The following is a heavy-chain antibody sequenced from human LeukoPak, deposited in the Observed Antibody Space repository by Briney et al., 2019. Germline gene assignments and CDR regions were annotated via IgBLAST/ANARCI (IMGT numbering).Heavy chain of an antibody. Sequence: GGYLRLSCAASGFTFSSYAMSWVRQAPGKGLEWVSAISGSGGSTYYADSVKGRLTISRDNSKNTLYLQMNSLRAEDTAVYYCAKVRTDSSSSYYFDYWGQGTLVTVSS. CDR2: ISGSGGST. CDR1: GFTFSSYA. J-gene: IGHJ4*02. V-gene: IGHV3-23*01. D-gene: IGHD6-6*01. CDR3: AKVRTDSSSSYYFDY.